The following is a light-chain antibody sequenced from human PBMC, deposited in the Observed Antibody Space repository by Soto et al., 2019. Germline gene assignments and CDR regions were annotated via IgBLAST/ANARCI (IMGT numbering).Light chain of an antibody. CDR3: HHYSNWPWT. J-gene: IGKJ1*01. Sequence: EIVMTQSPATLSVSPGERASLSCRASPSVGGDLAWYQQKPGQPPRLLTYGASARATGIPARFSGSGSGTEFTLTISSLQSEDFAVYYCHHYSNWPWTFGQGTKVDI. CDR1: PSVGGD. V-gene: IGKV3-15*01. CDR2: GAS.